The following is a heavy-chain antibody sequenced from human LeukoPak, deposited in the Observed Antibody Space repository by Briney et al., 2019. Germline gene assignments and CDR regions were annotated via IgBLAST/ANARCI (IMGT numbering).Heavy chain of an antibody. J-gene: IGHJ4*02. CDR2: INPSGGST. Sequence: ASVKVSCKASGYTFTSYYMHWVRQAPGQGLEWMGIINPSGGSTSYAQKFQGRVTMTRDMSTSTVYMELSSLRSEDTAVYYCARGGGIWFGELLSFPFDYWGQGTLVTVSS. D-gene: IGHD3-10*01. CDR3: ARGGGIWFGELLSFPFDY. CDR1: GYTFTSYY. V-gene: IGHV1-46*01.